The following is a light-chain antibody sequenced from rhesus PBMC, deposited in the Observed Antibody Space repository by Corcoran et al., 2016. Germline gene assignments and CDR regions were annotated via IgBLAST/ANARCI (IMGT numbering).Light chain of an antibody. CDR2: KAS. CDR1: QDINSW. Sequence: DIQMTQSPSSLSASVGDRVAITCRASQDINSWLAWYQQKPGKAPKLLIYKASTLQRGIPSRFSGSGAGTDCTLTISSLQPEDFANYHCQQYNSAPWTFGQGTKVEI. J-gene: IGKJ1*01. CDR3: QQYNSAPWT. V-gene: IGKV1-21*01.